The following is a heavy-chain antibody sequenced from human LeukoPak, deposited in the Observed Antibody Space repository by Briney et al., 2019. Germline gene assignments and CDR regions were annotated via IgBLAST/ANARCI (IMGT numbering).Heavy chain of an antibody. CDR2: ISGSGGST. CDR3: ARGPFYGDKPIDY. CDR1: GFTFSSYA. D-gene: IGHD4-17*01. J-gene: IGHJ4*02. V-gene: IGHV3-23*01. Sequence: PGGSLRLSCAASGFTFSSYAMSWVRQAPGKGLEWVSAISGSGGSTYYADSVKGRFTISRDNSKNTLYLQMGSLRAEDMALYYCARGPFYGDKPIDYWGQGTLVTVSS.